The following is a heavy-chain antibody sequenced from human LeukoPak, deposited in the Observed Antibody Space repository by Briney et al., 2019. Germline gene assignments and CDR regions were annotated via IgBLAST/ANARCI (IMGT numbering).Heavy chain of an antibody. V-gene: IGHV3-7*01. Sequence: GGSLRLSCAASGFTFSSYWMSWVRQAPGKGLEWVANIKQDGSEKYYVDSVKGRFTICRNNAKNSLYLQMNSLRAEDTAVYYCARARVRYAFDIWGQGTMVTVSS. CDR1: GFTFSSYW. CDR3: ARARVRYAFDI. D-gene: IGHD3-10*01. J-gene: IGHJ3*02. CDR2: IKQDGSEK.